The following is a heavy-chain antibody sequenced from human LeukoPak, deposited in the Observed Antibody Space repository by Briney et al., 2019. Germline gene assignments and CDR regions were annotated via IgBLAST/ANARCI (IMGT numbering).Heavy chain of an antibody. J-gene: IGHJ4*02. V-gene: IGHV3-23*01. CDR1: GFTFSSYA. CDR2: ISGSGGST. Sequence: PGGSLRLSCAASGFTFSSYAMSWVRQAPGKGLEWVSAISGSGGSTYYADSVKGRFTISRDSSKNTLYLQMNSLRAEDTAVYYCAKNNYHYDILTGLDYWGQGTLVTVSS. CDR3: AKNNYHYDILTGLDY. D-gene: IGHD3-9*01.